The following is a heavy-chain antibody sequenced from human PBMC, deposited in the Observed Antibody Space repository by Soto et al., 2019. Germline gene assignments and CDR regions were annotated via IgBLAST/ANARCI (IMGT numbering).Heavy chain of an antibody. Sequence: PGGSLRLSCAASGFTFSNYGMHWVRQAPGKGLEWVAVISYDGSNKYYADSVKGRFTISRDNSKNTLYLQMNSLRPEDTAVYYCAKAVGYCSSTSCRDYYFYYGMDVWGQGTTVTVSS. CDR2: ISYDGSNK. V-gene: IGHV3-30*18. CDR1: GFTFSNYG. CDR3: AKAVGYCSSTSCRDYYFYYGMDV. J-gene: IGHJ6*02. D-gene: IGHD2-2*01.